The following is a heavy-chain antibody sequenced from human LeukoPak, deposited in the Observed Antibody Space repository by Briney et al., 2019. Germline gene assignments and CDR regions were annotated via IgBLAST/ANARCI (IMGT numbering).Heavy chain of an antibody. J-gene: IGHJ4*02. D-gene: IGHD3-22*01. CDR1: GFTFSSYA. CDR3: ARERDYDSSGYAFYFDY. Sequence: GRSLRLSCAAPGFTFSSYAMHWVRQAPGKGLEWVAVISYDGSNKYYADSVKGRFTISRDNSKNTLYLQMNSLRAEDTAVYYCARERDYDSSGYAFYFDYWGQGALVTVSS. V-gene: IGHV3-30-3*01. CDR2: ISYDGSNK.